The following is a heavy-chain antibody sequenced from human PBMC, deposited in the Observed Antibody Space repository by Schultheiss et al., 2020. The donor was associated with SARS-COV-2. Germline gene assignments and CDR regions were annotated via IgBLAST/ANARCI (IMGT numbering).Heavy chain of an antibody. CDR2: INHSGST. CDR1: GWSFSGYY. CDR3: ARRTVTTIYYYYYMDV. V-gene: IGHV4-34*01. D-gene: IGHD4-17*01. Sequence: SETLSLTCAVYGWSFSGYYWSWIRQPPGKGLEWIGEINHSGSTNYNPSLKSRVTISVDTSKNQFSLKLSSVTAADTAVYYCARRTVTTIYYYYYMDVWGKGTTVTVSS. J-gene: IGHJ6*03.